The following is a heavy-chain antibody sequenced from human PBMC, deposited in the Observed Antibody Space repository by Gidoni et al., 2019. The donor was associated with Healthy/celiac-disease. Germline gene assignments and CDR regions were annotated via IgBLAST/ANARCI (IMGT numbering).Heavy chain of an antibody. CDR3: ARGGGSLDF. D-gene: IGHD2-15*01. Sequence: QVRRVQSGAEVKKPGAAVMVSGRASGYTFPSSDISWVRQAAGQGLEWMGGMNPNSANTGLAQKSHGRVTMTRDPSISTAYMELSSLRSEDSAMYSFARGGGSLDFWGQGTLVTVSS. V-gene: IGHV1-8*01. CDR2: MNPNSANT. J-gene: IGHJ4*02. CDR1: GYTFPSSD.